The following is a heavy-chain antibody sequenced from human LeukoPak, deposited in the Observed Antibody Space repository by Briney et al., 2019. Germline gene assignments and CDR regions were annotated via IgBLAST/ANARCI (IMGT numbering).Heavy chain of an antibody. V-gene: IGHV1-2*04. D-gene: IGHD6-13*01. CDR2: INPNSGGT. CDR1: GYTFTGYY. Sequence: ASVKVSCKASGYTFTGYYMDWVRQAPGQGLEWMGWINPNSGGTNYAQKFQGWVTMTRDTSISTAYMELSRLRSDDTAVYYCARGSGNKQQDAFDIWGQGTMVTVSS. J-gene: IGHJ3*02. CDR3: ARGSGNKQQDAFDI.